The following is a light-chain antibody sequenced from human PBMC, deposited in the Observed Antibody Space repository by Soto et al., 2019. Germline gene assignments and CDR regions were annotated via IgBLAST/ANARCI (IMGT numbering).Light chain of an antibody. CDR3: QQYYKWPLT. CDR1: QSVSSSY. J-gene: IGKJ4*01. CDR2: GAS. V-gene: IGKV3D-15*01. Sequence: ERKTVSYRASQSVSSSYLAWYQQKPGQAPRLLIYGASSRATGIPARLSGSVSWTEFTLTIISLDSQDFTVYYSQQYYKWPLTFGGGTKVDIK.